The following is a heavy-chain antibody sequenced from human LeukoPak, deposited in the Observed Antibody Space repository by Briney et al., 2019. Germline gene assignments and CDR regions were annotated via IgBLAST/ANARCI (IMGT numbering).Heavy chain of an antibody. CDR2: IYTGGNT. V-gene: IGHV3-53*05. CDR3: AREPPLIVGTDIDY. Sequence: GGSLRLSCAASGFTVDSNYLSWVRQAPGKGLEWVSTIYTGGNTYYADSVKGRFTISRDNSKNTLYLQMNSLRAEDTAVYYCAREPPLIVGTDIDYWGQGTLVTVSS. D-gene: IGHD1-26*01. CDR1: GFTVDSNY. J-gene: IGHJ4*02.